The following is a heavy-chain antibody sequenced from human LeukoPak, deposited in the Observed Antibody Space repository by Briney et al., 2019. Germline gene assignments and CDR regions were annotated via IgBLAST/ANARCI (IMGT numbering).Heavy chain of an antibody. CDR1: GYSISSGYY. D-gene: IGHD3-3*01. V-gene: IGHV4-38-2*02. CDR3: ARIEGITIFGVVMPRRNRPPMDV. Sequence: KPSETLSLTCTVSGYSISSGYYWGWIRQPPGKGLEWIGSIYHSGSTYYNPSLKSRVTISVDTSKNQFSLKLSSVTAADTAVYYCARIEGITIFGVVMPRRNRPPMDVWGKGTTVTVSS. J-gene: IGHJ6*04. CDR2: IYHSGST.